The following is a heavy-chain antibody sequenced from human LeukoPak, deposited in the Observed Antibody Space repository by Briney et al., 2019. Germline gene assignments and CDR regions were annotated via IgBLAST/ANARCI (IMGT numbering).Heavy chain of an antibody. Sequence: GESLKISCKASGYTFNTYWIGWVRQMPGKGLEWMGIIYPGDSETTYSPSFQGQVTISADKSISTAYLQWSSLKASDTAVYYCARQFYTGYYYYMDVWGEGTTVTISS. D-gene: IGHD2-2*02. V-gene: IGHV5-51*01. J-gene: IGHJ6*03. CDR3: ARQFYTGYYYYMDV. CDR1: GYTFNTYW. CDR2: IYPGDSET.